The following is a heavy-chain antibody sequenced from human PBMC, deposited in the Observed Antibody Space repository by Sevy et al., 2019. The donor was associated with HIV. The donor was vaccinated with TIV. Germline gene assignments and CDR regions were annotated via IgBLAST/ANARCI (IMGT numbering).Heavy chain of an antibody. J-gene: IGHJ6*02. V-gene: IGHV3-53*01. CDR1: GFTVSSNY. CDR2: IYSGGST. D-gene: IGHD1-7*01. CDR3: ARDRSGTTGAYYYYGMDV. Sequence: GGSLRLSCAASGFTVSSNYMSWVRQAPGKGLEWVSVIYSGGSTYYADSVKGRFTISRDNSKNTLYLQMNSLRAEETAVYYCARDRSGTTGAYYYYGMDVWGQGTTVTVSS.